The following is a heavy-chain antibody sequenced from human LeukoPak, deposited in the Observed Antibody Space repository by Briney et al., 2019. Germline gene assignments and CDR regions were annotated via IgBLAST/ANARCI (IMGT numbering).Heavy chain of an antibody. CDR1: GFTFNSYG. D-gene: IGHD3-9*01. CDR2: ISYDGSNK. V-gene: IGHV3-30*18. J-gene: IGHJ4*02. Sequence: PGGSLRLSCAASGFTFNSYGMHWVRQAPGKGLEWVAVISYDGSNKYYADSVKGRFTISRDNSKNTLYLQMNSLRAEDTAVYYCAKDRYDILTGYQGLDYWGQGTLVTVSS. CDR3: AKDRYDILTGYQGLDY.